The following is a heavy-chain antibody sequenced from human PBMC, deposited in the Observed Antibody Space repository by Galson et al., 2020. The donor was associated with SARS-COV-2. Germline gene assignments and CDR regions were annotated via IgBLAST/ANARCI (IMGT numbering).Heavy chain of an antibody. CDR1: GFTFSSYA. Sequence: GESLKISCAASGFTFSSYAMSWVRQAPGKGLEWVSAISGSGGSTYYADSVKGRFTISRDNSKNTLYLQMNSLRAEDTAVYYCAPSLTHNVDYWGQGTLVTVSS. CDR2: ISGSGGST. V-gene: IGHV3-23*01. J-gene: IGHJ4*02. CDR3: APSLTHNVDY.